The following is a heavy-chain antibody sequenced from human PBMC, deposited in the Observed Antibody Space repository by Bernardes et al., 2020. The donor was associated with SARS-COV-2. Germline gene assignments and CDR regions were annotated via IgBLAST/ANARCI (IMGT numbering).Heavy chain of an antibody. CDR3: ARGRGYSDYDYEVDYYYYYGMDV. J-gene: IGHJ6*02. D-gene: IGHD5-12*01. CDR1: GYTFTGYY. CDR2: INPNSGGT. Sequence: ASVKVSCKASGYTFTGYYMHWVRQAPGQGREWMGGINPNSGGTNHAQKFQGRVTMTRDTSISTAYMELSRLKSDDTAVYYCARGRGYSDYDYEVDYYYYYGMDVWGQGTTVTVSS. V-gene: IGHV1-2*02.